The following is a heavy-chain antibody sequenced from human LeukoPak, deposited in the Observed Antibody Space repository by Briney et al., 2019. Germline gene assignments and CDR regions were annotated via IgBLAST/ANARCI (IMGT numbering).Heavy chain of an antibody. CDR2: IYTSGST. Sequence: SETLSLTCTVSGGSISSGSYYWSWIRQPAGKGLEWIGRIYTSGSTNYNPSLKSRVTISVDTSKNQFSLKLSSVTAADTAVYYCARDRVGYSSREIDYWGQGTLVTVSS. CDR1: GGSISSGSYY. CDR3: ARDRVGYSSREIDY. V-gene: IGHV4-61*02. D-gene: IGHD6-13*01. J-gene: IGHJ4*02.